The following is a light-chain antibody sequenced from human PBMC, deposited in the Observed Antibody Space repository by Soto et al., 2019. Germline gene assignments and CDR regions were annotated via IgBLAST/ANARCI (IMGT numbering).Light chain of an antibody. V-gene: IGLV2-11*01. CDR3: CSYAGTYTYV. CDR1: GSDVGGYNS. CDR2: DVT. J-gene: IGLJ1*01. Sequence: QSVLTQPRSVSGSPGQSVAISCTGTGSDVGGYNSVSWYQQHPGKAPKLIIYDVTKRPSGVSDRFSGSKSGNTASLTISGLRAEDEADYSCCSYAGTYTYVFGTGTKLT.